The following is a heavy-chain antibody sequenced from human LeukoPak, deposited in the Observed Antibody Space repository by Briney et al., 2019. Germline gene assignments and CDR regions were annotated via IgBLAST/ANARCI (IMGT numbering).Heavy chain of an antibody. D-gene: IGHD3-22*01. CDR2: ISGYNGNT. V-gene: IGHV1-18*01. CDR3: ASTLDYYDSSGYHAFDI. J-gene: IGHJ3*02. Sequence: ASVKVSCKASGYSFPNYGINWVRQAPGQGLEWMGWISGYNGNTNYAQNLQGRVTMTTDTSTSTGYMELRSLRSDDTAVYYCASTLDYYDSSGYHAFDIWGQGTMVTVSS. CDR1: GYSFPNYG.